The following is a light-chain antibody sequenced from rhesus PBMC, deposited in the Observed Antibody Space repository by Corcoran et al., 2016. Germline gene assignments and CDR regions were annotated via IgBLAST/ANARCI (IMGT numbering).Light chain of an antibody. V-gene: IGKV1-33*02. CDR1: QGIGSW. J-gene: IGKJ4*01. CDR3: QQHNSYPLT. Sequence: DIQMTQSPSSLSASVGDRVTITCQASQGIGSWLAWYQQKPGKAPKLLIYAASSLQSGVPSRVSGSGSGTVFTLTITGLQPEAFTTYYCQQHNSYPLTFGGGTKVEIK. CDR2: AAS.